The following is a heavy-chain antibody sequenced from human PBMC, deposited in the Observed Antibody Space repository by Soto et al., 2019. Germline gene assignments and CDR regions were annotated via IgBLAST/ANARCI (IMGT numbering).Heavy chain of an antibody. CDR3: AKVPEGWELYPGDY. J-gene: IGHJ4*02. CDR1: GFTFSSYA. D-gene: IGHD1-26*01. V-gene: IGHV3-23*01. Sequence: EVQLLESGGGLVQPGGSLRLSCAASGFTFSSYAMSWVRQAPGKGLGWVSAISGSGGSTYYADSVKGRFTISRDNSKNTLYLQMNSLRAEDTAVYYCAKVPEGWELYPGDYWGQGTLVTVSS. CDR2: ISGSGGST.